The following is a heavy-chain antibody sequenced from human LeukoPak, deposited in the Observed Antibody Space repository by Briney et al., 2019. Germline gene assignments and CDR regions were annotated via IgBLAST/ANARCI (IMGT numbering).Heavy chain of an antibody. CDR1: GFTFSDYY. CDR2: ISSSSSYT. V-gene: IGHV3-11*05. CDR3: ARGISLYYFDY. J-gene: IGHJ4*02. Sequence: KPGGSLRLSCAASGFTFSDYYMSWIRQAPGKGLEWLSYISSSSSYTNYADSVKGRFTISRDNAKNSLYLQMNRLRAEDTAVYYCARGISLYYFDYWGQGTLVTVSS.